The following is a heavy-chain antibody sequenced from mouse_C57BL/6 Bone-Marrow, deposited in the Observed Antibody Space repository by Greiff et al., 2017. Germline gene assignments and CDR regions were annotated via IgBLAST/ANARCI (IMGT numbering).Heavy chain of an antibody. CDR2: IDPKSGGT. CDR3: ARDMGFTTVVERNAMDY. Sequence: QVQLQQPGAELVKPGASVQLSCTASGYTFTSYWMHWVNQRPGRGLAWIGRIDPKSGGTKYNEKFKSKATLTVAKPSSTAYMQLSSLTSEDSAVYYSARDMGFTTVVERNAMDYGGQGTSVTVSS. CDR1: GYTFTSYW. D-gene: IGHD1-1*01. V-gene: IGHV1-72*01. J-gene: IGHJ4*01.